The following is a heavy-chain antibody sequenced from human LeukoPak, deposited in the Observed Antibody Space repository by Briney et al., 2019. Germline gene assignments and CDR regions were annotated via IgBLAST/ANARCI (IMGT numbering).Heavy chain of an antibody. D-gene: IGHD3-10*01. CDR2: ISAYNGKT. CDR1: GYTFTSYG. CDR3: ARDVHVLLWFGERAFDV. Sequence: ASVKVSCTASGYTFTSYGISWVRQAPGQGLEWMGWISAYNGKTNYAQKLQGRVTMTTDTSTSTAYMELRSLRSDDTAVYYCARDVHVLLWFGERAFDVWGQGTMVTVSS. J-gene: IGHJ3*01. V-gene: IGHV1-18*01.